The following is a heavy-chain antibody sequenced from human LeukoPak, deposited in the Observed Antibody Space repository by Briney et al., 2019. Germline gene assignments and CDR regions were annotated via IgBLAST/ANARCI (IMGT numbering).Heavy chain of an antibody. V-gene: IGHV3-9*01. D-gene: IGHD2-2*01. CDR3: AKVQDCSSTSCYSTYYYGVDV. CDR1: GFTFDDYA. J-gene: IGHJ6*02. Sequence: GGSLRLSCAASGFTFDDYAMHWVRQAPGKGLEWVSGISWNSGSIGYADSVKGRFTISRDNAKNSLYLQMNSLRAEDTALYYCAKVQDCSSTSCYSTYYYGVDVWGQGTTVTVSS. CDR2: ISWNSGSI.